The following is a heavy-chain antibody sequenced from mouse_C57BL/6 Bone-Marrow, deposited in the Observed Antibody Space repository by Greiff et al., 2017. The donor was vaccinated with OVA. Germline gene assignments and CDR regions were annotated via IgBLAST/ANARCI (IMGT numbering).Heavy chain of an antibody. D-gene: IGHD1-1*01. CDR1: GFTFSDYG. CDR3: VGGRYYGSRWYFDV. CDR2: ISTLAYSI. V-gene: IGHV5-15*01. J-gene: IGHJ1*03. Sequence: EVQLVESGGGLVQPGGSLKLSCAASGFTFSDYGMAWVRQAPRKGPEWVAFISTLAYSIYYADTVTGRFTIAKENANNTQYLDMSSLRSEDTAMYYCVGGRYYGSRWYFDVWGTGTTVTVSS.